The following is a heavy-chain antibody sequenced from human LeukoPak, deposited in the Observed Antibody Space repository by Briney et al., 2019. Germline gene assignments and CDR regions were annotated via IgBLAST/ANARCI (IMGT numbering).Heavy chain of an antibody. J-gene: IGHJ4*02. D-gene: IGHD3-22*01. V-gene: IGHV3-23*01. CDR3: AKDLYPRITMIVVVIPASFDY. Sequence: GGSLRLSCAASGFTFSSYAMSWVRQAPGKGLEWVSAISGSGGSTYYADSVKGRFTISRDNAKNTLYLQMNSLRAEDTAVYYCAKDLYPRITMIVVVIPASFDYWGQGTLVTVSS. CDR1: GFTFSSYA. CDR2: ISGSGGST.